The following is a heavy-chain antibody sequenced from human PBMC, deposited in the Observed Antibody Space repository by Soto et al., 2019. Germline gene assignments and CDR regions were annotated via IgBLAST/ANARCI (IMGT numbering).Heavy chain of an antibody. CDR3: ARAIWVATKAAYYLDS. J-gene: IGHJ4*02. CDR1: GYTFTGFA. D-gene: IGHD5-12*01. Sequence: QVQLVQSGTEVMKPGASVKIACKASGYTFTGFAVHWVRQAPGQRLEWMGWINAGNGHTKYSQRFPGRVTITRDTSERTAYVELGSLGAEDTAVYYCARAIWVATKAAYYLDSWGQVPLVTVSS. V-gene: IGHV1-3*01. CDR2: INAGNGHT.